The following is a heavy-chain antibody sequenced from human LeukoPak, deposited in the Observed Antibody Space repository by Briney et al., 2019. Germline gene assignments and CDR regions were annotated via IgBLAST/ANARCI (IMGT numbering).Heavy chain of an antibody. CDR3: ARANYYGSGKKDLDY. CDR2: MNPNSGNT. Sequence: GASVRVSCKASGYTFTTYGINWVRQATGQGLEWMGWMNPNSGNTGYAQKFQGRVTMTRNTSMSTAYMELSRLRSEDTAVYYCARANYYGSGKKDLDYWGQGTLVTVSS. J-gene: IGHJ4*02. D-gene: IGHD3-10*01. V-gene: IGHV1-8*01. CDR1: GYTFTTYG.